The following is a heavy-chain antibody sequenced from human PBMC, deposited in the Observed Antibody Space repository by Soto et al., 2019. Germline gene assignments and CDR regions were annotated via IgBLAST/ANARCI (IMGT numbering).Heavy chain of an antibody. V-gene: IGHV4-34*01. D-gene: IGHD2-15*01. CDR2: INHSGNT. J-gene: IGHJ6*02. CDR1: GGSFSGYY. CDR3: AFAVLALLTGFNYSAMDA. Sequence: PPETLSLTYSIYGGSFSGYYWSWIRQPPGKGLEWIGEINHSGNTNYNPSLKSRVTISVDTSNNQFSLKLNSVTAADTAVYYCAFAVLALLTGFNYSAMDALCQWNSVT.